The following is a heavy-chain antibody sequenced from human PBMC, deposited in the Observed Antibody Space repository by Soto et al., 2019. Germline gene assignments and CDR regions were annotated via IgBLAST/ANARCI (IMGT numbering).Heavy chain of an antibody. V-gene: IGHV3-15*01. CDR2: IKTKPDDGTI. Sequence: LRLSCAASGLIFSDVWMAWVRQAPGKGLEWVGRIKTKPDDGTIDYAAPVRGRFTISRDDSKNTLYLQMTSLTPDDTGVYYCTTSNLGVDFWGPGTLVTVSS. CDR3: TTSNLGVDF. J-gene: IGHJ4*02. CDR1: GLIFSDVW. D-gene: IGHD1-1*01.